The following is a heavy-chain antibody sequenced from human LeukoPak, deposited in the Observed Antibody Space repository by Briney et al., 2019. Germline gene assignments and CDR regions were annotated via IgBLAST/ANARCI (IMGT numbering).Heavy chain of an antibody. Sequence: PSETLSLTCAVYGGSFSGYYWSWIRQPPGKGLEWIGEINHSGGTNYNPSLKSRVTISVDTSKNQFSLKLSSVTAADTAVYYCARGIAAAGPVDYWGQGTLVTVSS. J-gene: IGHJ4*02. CDR1: GGSFSGYY. CDR3: ARGIAAAGPVDY. V-gene: IGHV4-34*01. D-gene: IGHD6-13*01. CDR2: INHSGGT.